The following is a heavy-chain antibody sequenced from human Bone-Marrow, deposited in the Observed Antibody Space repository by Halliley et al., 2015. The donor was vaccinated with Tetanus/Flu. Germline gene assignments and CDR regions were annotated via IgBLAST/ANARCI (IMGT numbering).Heavy chain of an antibody. CDR2: IYPGDSDT. V-gene: IGHV5-51*01. J-gene: IGHJ4*02. D-gene: IGHD6-13*01. CDR3: AALIAASHFTDY. Sequence: MQLVQSGAEVKKPGESLKISCKGSGYSFTTYWIGWVRQVPGQGLELMGLIYPGDSDTWYSPSFQGQVIISADKSVTSAYLQWTPLKASDTAIYYCAALIAASHFTDYWGQGTLVTVSS. CDR1: GYSFTTYW.